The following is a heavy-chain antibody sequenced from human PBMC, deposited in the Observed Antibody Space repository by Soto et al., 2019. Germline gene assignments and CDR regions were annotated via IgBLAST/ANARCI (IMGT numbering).Heavy chain of an antibody. D-gene: IGHD3-10*01. J-gene: IGHJ6*02. CDR3: ARVGLWFGESLHYGMDV. CDR1: GCSISSGGYY. V-gene: IGHV4-61*08. CDR2: IYYSGST. Sequence: PSETLSLTCTVSGCSISSGGYYWSWIRQHPGKGLEWIGYIYYSGSTNYNPSLKSRVTISVDTSKNQFSLKLSSVTAADTAVYYCARVGLWFGESLHYGMDVWGQGTTVTVSS.